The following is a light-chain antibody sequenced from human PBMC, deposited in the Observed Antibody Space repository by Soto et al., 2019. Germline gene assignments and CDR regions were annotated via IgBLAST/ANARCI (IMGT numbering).Light chain of an antibody. CDR2: DVT. CDR1: SSDVGHYDY. Sequence: QSALTQPASVSGSPGQSITISCTGSSSDVGHYDYVSWFQQHPGRAPTLLIYDVTYRPSGVSNRFSGAKSGSTASLTISGLRTEDEANYYCNSYTGTSTQVFGTGTKLTVL. V-gene: IGLV2-14*03. CDR3: NSYTGTSTQV. J-gene: IGLJ1*01.